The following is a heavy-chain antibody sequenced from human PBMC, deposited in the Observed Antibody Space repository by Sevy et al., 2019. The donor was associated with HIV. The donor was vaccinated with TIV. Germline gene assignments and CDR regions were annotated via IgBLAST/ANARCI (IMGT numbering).Heavy chain of an antibody. Sequence: ASVKVSCKASGYTFIDHYIHWVRQAPGQGLEWMGWMNTNSDFTKFAQKFQGRVTMTRDTSIDTVYMELRSLTSDDTALYYCAREGVVVREYGVDYWGQGTLVTVSS. D-gene: IGHD2-21*01. CDR1: GYTFIDHY. J-gene: IGHJ4*02. V-gene: IGHV1-2*02. CDR3: AREGVVVREYGVDY. CDR2: MNTNSDFT.